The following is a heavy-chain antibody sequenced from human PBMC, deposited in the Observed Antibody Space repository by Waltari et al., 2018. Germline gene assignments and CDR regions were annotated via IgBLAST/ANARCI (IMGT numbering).Heavy chain of an antibody. V-gene: IGHV4-4*02. D-gene: IGHD1-1*01. CDR1: GCSIISSNW. CDR2: IYHSGST. Sequence: QVQLQESGPGLVKPSGTLSLTVAVSGCSIISSNWWGWVRQPPGKGLEWIGEIYHSGSTNYNPSRTSRVTISVDKSKNQFSLKLSSVTAADTAVYYCARAGYIDAFDIWGQGTMVTVSS. J-gene: IGHJ3*02. CDR3: ARAGYIDAFDI.